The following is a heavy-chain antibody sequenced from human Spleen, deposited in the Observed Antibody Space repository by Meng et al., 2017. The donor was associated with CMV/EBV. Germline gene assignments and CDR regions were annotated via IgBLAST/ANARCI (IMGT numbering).Heavy chain of an antibody. CDR2: ITWKGGST. D-gene: IGHD2-2*01. J-gene: IGHJ6*02. Sequence: GETLKISFAASGFTVDDYGMSWVRQAPGKGLEWVSGITWKGGSTGYADSVKGRFTISRDNPKNSLYLQMNSLRAEDTALYYCARRGYCSSTSCYLGYYYGMDVWGQGTTVTVSS. CDR3: ARRGYCSSTSCYLGYYYGMDV. CDR1: GFTVDDYG. V-gene: IGHV3-20*03.